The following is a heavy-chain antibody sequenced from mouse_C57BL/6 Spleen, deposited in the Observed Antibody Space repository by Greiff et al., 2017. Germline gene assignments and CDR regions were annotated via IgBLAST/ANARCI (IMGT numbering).Heavy chain of an antibody. J-gene: IGHJ4*01. Sequence: QVQLKQPGAELVRPGSSVKLSCKASGYTFTSYWMHWVKQRPIQGLEWIGNIDPSDSETNYNQKFKDKATLTVDKSSSTAYMQLSSLTSEDSAVYYCARGYSENYYAMDYWGQGTSVTVSS. CDR1: GYTFTSYW. CDR3: ARGYSENYYAMDY. V-gene: IGHV1-52*01. CDR2: IDPSDSET.